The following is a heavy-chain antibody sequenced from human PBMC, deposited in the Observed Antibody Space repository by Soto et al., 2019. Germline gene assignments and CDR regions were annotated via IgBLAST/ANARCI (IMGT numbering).Heavy chain of an antibody. J-gene: IGHJ4*02. CDR1: GFTFSSYG. V-gene: IGHV3-30*18. CDR2: ISYDGSNK. Sequence: GGSLRLSCAASGFTFSSYGMHWVRQAPGKGLEWVAVISYDGSNKYYADSVKGRFTISRDNSKNTLYLQMNSLRAEDTAVYYCAKDESYYGSGSYYLTNYYFDYWGQGTLVTVSS. D-gene: IGHD3-10*01. CDR3: AKDESYYGSGSYYLTNYYFDY.